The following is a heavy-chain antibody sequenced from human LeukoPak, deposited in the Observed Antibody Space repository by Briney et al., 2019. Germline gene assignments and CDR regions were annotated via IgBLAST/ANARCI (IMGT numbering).Heavy chain of an antibody. CDR3: ARAGGVYSDAFDI. CDR2: IYYSGST. CDR1: GGSISSYY. D-gene: IGHD3-3*01. V-gene: IGHV4-59*01. Sequence: SETLSLTCTVSGGSISSYYWSWIRQPPGKGLEWIGYIYYSGSTNYNPSLKSRVTISVDTSKNQFPLKLSSVAAADTAVYYCARAGGVYSDAFDIWGQGTMVTVSS. J-gene: IGHJ3*02.